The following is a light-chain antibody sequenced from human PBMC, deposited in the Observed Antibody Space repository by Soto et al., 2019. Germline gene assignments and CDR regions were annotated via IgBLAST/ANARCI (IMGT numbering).Light chain of an antibody. CDR2: AVS. Sequence: EIMMTQSPGTLSASPGERATLSCRASQSVYSNLAWYQQKPGQAPRLLISAVSTTAIGIPARFSGGGSGTEFTLTISSLQSEDFAVYYCQQYNKWPLTFGQGTKVEIK. CDR1: QSVYSN. V-gene: IGKV3-15*01. CDR3: QQYNKWPLT. J-gene: IGKJ1*01.